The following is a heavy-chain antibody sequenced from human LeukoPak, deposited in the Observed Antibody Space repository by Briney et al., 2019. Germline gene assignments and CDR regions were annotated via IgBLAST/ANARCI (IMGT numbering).Heavy chain of an antibody. J-gene: IGHJ4*02. CDR3: AIPSRVDY. Sequence: GRSLRLSCAASGFTFSSCGMHWVRQAPGKGLEWVAVISYDGSNKYYADSVKGRFTISRDNSKNTLYLQMNSLRAEDTAVYYCAIPSRVDYWGQGTLVTVSS. D-gene: IGHD2-2*01. V-gene: IGHV3-30*03. CDR2: ISYDGSNK. CDR1: GFTFSSCG.